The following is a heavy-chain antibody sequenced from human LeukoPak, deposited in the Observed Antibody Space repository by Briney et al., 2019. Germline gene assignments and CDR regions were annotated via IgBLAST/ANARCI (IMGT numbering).Heavy chain of an antibody. V-gene: IGHV4-59*01. J-gene: IGHJ4*02. Sequence: SETLSLTCTVSGGSISSYYWSWLRQPPGKGLEWIGYIYYSGSTNYNPSLKSRVTISVDTSKNQFSLKLSSVTAADTAVYYCARVGLGAVGFDYWGQGTLVTVSS. D-gene: IGHD6-19*01. CDR3: ARVGLGAVGFDY. CDR1: GGSISSYY. CDR2: IYYSGST.